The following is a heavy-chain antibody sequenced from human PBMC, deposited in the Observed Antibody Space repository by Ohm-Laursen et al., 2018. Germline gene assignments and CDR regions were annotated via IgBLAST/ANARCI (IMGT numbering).Heavy chain of an antibody. D-gene: IGHD2-15*01. CDR1: GLTFSSYE. CDR3: AKVPRYCSGGSCGGGYFQY. Sequence: SLRLSCAASGLTFSSYEMNWVRQAPGKGLEWVSYISSSGGTTYYADSVKGRFSISRDSSKNTLYLQMNSLRAEDTAVYYCAKVPRYCSGGSCGGGYFQYWGQGTLVTVSS. V-gene: IGHV3-48*03. J-gene: IGHJ1*01. CDR2: ISSSGGTT.